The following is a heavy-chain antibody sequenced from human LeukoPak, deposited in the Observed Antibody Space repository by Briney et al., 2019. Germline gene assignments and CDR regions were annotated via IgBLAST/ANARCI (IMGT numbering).Heavy chain of an antibody. V-gene: IGHV3-21*01. CDR2: ISSSSSYI. D-gene: IGHD5/OR15-5a*01. CDR1: GFTFSRYE. J-gene: IGHJ4*02. CDR3: AREGTIVLYDSVDY. Sequence: GGSLRLSCAASGFTFSRYEMNWVRQAPGKGLAWVSSISSSSSYIYYADSVKGRFTISRDNAKNSLYLQMNSLRAEDTAVYYCAREGTIVLYDSVDYWGQGTLVTVSS.